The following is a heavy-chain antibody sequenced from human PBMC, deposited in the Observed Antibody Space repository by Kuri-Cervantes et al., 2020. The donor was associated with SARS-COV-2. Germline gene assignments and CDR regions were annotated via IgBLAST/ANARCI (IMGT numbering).Heavy chain of an antibody. Sequence: ASVKVSCKASGYTFTGYYMHWVRQAPGQGLEWMGWINPNSGGTNYAQKFQGWVTMTRDTSISTVYMELSRLRSDDTAVYYCARSIPFRRLVDISQGGAFDIWGQGTMVTVSS. CDR1: GYTFTGYY. J-gene: IGHJ3*02. CDR2: INPNSGGT. V-gene: IGHV1-2*04. D-gene: IGHD3-22*01. CDR3: ARSIPFRRLVDISQGGAFDI.